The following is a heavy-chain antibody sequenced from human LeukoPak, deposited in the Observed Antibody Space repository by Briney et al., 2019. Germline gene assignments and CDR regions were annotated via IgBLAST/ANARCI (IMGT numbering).Heavy chain of an antibody. J-gene: IGHJ6*03. V-gene: IGHV3-20*04. D-gene: IGHD2-15*01. CDR2: INWNGGST. CDR1: GFTFDDYG. Sequence: GGSLRLSCAASGFTFDDYGMSWVRQAPGKGLVWVSGINWNGGSTGCADSVKGRFTISRDNAKNSLYLQMNSLRAEDTALYYCARDNVEYCSGGSCYSDYYYYYMDVWGKGTTVTVSS. CDR3: ARDNVEYCSGGSCYSDYYYYYMDV.